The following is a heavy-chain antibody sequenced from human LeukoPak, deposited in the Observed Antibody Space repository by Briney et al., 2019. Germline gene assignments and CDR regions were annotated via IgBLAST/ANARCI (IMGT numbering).Heavy chain of an antibody. CDR3: ARVRSGYSHENYFDY. D-gene: IGHD5-18*01. CDR1: GFTFSNYE. CDR2: ISGSGSTI. V-gene: IGHV3-48*03. J-gene: IGHJ4*02. Sequence: GXSLRLSCAASGFTFSNYEMNWVRQAPGKGLEWVSYISGSGSTIYYADSVKGRFTISRDNAKDSLYLQMNSLRAEDTAVYYCARVRSGYSHENYFDYWGQGTLVTVSS.